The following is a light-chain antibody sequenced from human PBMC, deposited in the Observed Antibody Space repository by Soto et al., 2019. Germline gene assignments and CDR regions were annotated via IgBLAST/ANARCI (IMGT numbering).Light chain of an antibody. CDR2: EGS. V-gene: IGLV2-23*01. J-gene: IGLJ2*01. CDR1: SSDVGSYNL. CDR3: CSYAGGSTYVV. Sequence: QSALTQPASVSGSPGQSITISCTGTSSDVGSYNLVSWYQLHPGKAPKLMIYEGSKRPSGASNRFSGSKSGNTASLTISGLRAEDEADYYCCSYAGGSTYVVFGGGTKLTVL.